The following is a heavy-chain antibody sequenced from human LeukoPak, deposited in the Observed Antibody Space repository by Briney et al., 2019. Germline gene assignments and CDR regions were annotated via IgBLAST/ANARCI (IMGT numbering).Heavy chain of an antibody. CDR2: ISSSTTYI. CDR1: GFTFSSYN. CDR3: ARGMHYFDY. Sequence: GGSLRLSCAASGFTFSSYNLNWVRQAPGKGLEWVSSISSSTTYIYYADSVKGRFTISRDNAKNSLYLQMNSLRAEDTAVYYCARGMHYFDYWGQGTLVTVSS. J-gene: IGHJ4*02. V-gene: IGHV3-21*01.